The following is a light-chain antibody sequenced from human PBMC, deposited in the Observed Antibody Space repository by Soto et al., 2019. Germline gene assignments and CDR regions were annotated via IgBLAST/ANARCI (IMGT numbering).Light chain of an antibody. Sequence: ILMTQSPATLSVSPGERATLSCRASQSVRNNLAWYQQKPGQAPRLLIYDASTRATGIPARFSGSGSETEFTLTISGLQSEDFAVYYCQQYNNWPPWTFGQGTKVQIK. V-gene: IGKV3-15*01. CDR1: QSVRNN. CDR3: QQYNNWPPWT. J-gene: IGKJ1*01. CDR2: DAS.